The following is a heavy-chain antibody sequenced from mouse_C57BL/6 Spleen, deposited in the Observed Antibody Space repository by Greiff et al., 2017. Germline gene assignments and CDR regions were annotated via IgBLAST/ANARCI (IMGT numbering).Heavy chain of an antibody. V-gene: IGHV5-4*01. CDR1: GFTFSSYA. D-gene: IGHD1-1*01. J-gene: IGHJ1*03. Sequence: EVKLVESGGGLVKPGGSLKLSCAASGFTFSSYAMSWVRQTPEKRLEWVATISDGGSYTYYPDNVKGRFTISRDNAKNNLYLQMSHLKSEDTAMYYCAREVDYYGSSGDFDVWGTGTTVTVSS. CDR2: ISDGGSYT. CDR3: AREVDYYGSSGDFDV.